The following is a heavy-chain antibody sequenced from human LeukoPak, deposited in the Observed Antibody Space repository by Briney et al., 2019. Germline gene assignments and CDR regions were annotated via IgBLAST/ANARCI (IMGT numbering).Heavy chain of an antibody. CDR1: GFTFSSNA. CDR3: SRLIIARTPYYFDF. V-gene: IGHV3-23*01. Sequence: GGSLRLSCAASGFTFSSNAMSWVRQAPGKGLEWVSGINYSGGSTYYADSVKGRFTISRDNSKDTLYLLMNNLRAEDTAVYYCSRLIIARTPYYFDFWGQGTLVTVSS. J-gene: IGHJ4*02. CDR2: INYSGGST. D-gene: IGHD2/OR15-2a*01.